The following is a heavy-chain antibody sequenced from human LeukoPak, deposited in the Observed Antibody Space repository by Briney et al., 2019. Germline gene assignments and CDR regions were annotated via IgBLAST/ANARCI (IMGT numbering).Heavy chain of an antibody. CDR1: GGSISSSSYY. V-gene: IGHV4-39*07. CDR3: ARDPPSVGGLYFDY. J-gene: IGHJ4*02. CDR2: IYYSGST. D-gene: IGHD5/OR15-5a*01. Sequence: PSETLSLTCTVSGGSISSSSYYWGWIRQPPGKGLEWIGSIYYSGSTYYNPSLKSRVTISVDTSKNQFSLKLSSVTAADTAAYYCARDPPSVGGLYFDYWGQGTLVTVSS.